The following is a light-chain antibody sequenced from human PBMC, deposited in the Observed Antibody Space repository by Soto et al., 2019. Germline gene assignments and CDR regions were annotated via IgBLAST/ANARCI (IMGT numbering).Light chain of an antibody. CDR3: QQYNNWPPWT. CDR1: QSVSSN. Sequence: EIVMTQSPATLSVSPGERATLSCRASQSVSSNLAWYQQKPRQAPRLLIYGASTRATGIPARFSGSGSGTXFTXTXXXLQSEDFAVYYCQQYNNWPPWTFGQGTKVEIK. V-gene: IGKV3-15*01. J-gene: IGKJ1*01. CDR2: GAS.